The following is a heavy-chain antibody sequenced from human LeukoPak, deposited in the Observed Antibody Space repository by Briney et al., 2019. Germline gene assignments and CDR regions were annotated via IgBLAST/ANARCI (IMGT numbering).Heavy chain of an antibody. CDR3: AKDSRYFDWLLFDY. V-gene: IGHV3-30*02. Sequence: GGSLRLSCAASGFTFSSYGMHWVRQAPGKGLEWVAFIRYDGSNKYYADSVKGRFTISRDNSKNTMYLQINSLRAEDTAVYYCAKDSRYFDWLLFDYWGQGTLVTVSS. CDR1: GFTFSSYG. D-gene: IGHD3-9*01. CDR2: IRYDGSNK. J-gene: IGHJ4*02.